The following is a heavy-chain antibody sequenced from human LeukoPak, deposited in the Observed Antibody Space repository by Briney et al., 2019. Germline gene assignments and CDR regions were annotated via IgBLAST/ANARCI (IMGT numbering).Heavy chain of an antibody. CDR3: AKAGGFCSGTSCPTDS. V-gene: IGHV3-23*01. D-gene: IGHD2-2*01. CDR2: ISGSGGSK. J-gene: IGHJ4*02. CDR1: GFTFSSYA. Sequence: GGSLRLSCAASGFTFSSYAMSWVRQAPGKGLEGVSSISGSGGSKYFADSVTGRFTISRDISMNTLYLQMNSLRAEDTAVYYCAKAGGFCSGTSCPTDSWGQGTLVTVSS.